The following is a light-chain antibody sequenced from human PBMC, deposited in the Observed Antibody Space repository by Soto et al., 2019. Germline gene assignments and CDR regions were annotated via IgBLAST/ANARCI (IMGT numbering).Light chain of an antibody. Sequence: EVVLTQTPGTLSLSPGGRASLSCRASQSVGTFLAWYQQRSGQAPRLLIYGASTRASGIPDRFSGSGSGTDFTLTISRLEPEDFGVYYCQQYGSSVLTFGGGTKVDIK. V-gene: IGKV3-20*01. CDR3: QQYGSSVLT. J-gene: IGKJ4*01. CDR2: GAS. CDR1: QSVGTF.